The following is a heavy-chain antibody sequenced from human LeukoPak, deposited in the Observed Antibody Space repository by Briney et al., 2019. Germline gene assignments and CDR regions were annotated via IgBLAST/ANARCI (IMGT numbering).Heavy chain of an antibody. CDR1: GFTFSSYS. Sequence: RTGGSPRLSCAASGFTFSSYSMNWVRQAPGKGLEWVSSISSSSSYIYYADSVKGRFTISRDNAKNSLYLQMNSLRAEDTAVYYCARDPFLGPNRRILRAFDIWGQGTMVTVSS. V-gene: IGHV3-21*01. CDR3: ARDPFLGPNRRILRAFDI. D-gene: IGHD5/OR15-5a*01. J-gene: IGHJ3*02. CDR2: ISSSSSYI.